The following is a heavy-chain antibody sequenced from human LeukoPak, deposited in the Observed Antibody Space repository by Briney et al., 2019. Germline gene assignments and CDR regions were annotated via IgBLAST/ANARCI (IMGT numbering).Heavy chain of an antibody. CDR3: ARGLTYYDILTGYPFDY. Sequence: SETLSLTCAVYGGSFSGYYWSWIRQPPGKGLEWIGEINHGGSTNYNPSLKSRVTISVDTSKNQFSLKLSSVTAADTAVYYCARGLTYYDILTGYPFDYWGQGTLVTVSS. CDR1: GGSFSGYY. CDR2: INHGGST. J-gene: IGHJ4*02. V-gene: IGHV4-34*01. D-gene: IGHD3-9*01.